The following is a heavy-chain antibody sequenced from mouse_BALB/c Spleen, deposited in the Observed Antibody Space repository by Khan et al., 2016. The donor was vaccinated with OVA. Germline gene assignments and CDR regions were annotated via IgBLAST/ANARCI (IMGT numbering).Heavy chain of an antibody. CDR3: ARTHER. Sequence: QVQLKQSGADLVRPGASVKISCTASGFTFTSYTMHWVKQTPGQGLEWIGYINRSSGYTKYNQTFKDKSTLTADKSSSTAYMQLSSLTSEDSAVYYCARTHERWGQGTTLTVSS. V-gene: IGHV1-4*01. J-gene: IGHJ2*01. CDR1: GFTFTSYT. CDR2: INRSSGYT.